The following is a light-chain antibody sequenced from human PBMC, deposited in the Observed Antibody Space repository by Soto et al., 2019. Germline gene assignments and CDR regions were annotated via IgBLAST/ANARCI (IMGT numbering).Light chain of an antibody. CDR3: QQYCSSHWT. J-gene: IGKJ1*01. Sequence: EVGLTQSPGTLSLSPGERVTLSCRASQSVSSTYLAWYQQKPGQAPRLVIYGVSSRATGIPDRFSGSGSGTDFTLTISRLEPEDVAVYYCQQYCSSHWTFGQGTKVDIK. CDR1: QSVSSTY. CDR2: GVS. V-gene: IGKV3-20*01.